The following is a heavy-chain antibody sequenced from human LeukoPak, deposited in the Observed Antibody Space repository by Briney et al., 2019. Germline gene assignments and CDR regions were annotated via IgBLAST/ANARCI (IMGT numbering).Heavy chain of an antibody. CDR2: ISSSGSTI. CDR1: GFTFSDYY. Sequence: GGSLRLSCAASGFTFSDYYMSWIRQAPGKGLEWVSYISSSGSTIYYADSVKGRFTISRGNAKNSLYLQMNSLRAEDTAVYYCATDGRLRLVLDFDYWGQGTLVTVSS. J-gene: IGHJ4*02. D-gene: IGHD6-19*01. CDR3: ATDGRLRLVLDFDY. V-gene: IGHV3-11*01.